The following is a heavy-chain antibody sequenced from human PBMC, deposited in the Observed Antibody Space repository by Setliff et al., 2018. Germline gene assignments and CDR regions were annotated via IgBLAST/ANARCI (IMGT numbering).Heavy chain of an antibody. CDR1: GYTFTSYG. Sequence: ASVKVSCKASGYTFTSYGISWVRQAPGQGLEWMGWISAYNGNTNYAQKLQGRFTMTTDTSTSTAYRELRSLRSDDTAVYYCARETPIHMSGYYYVKIDYWGQGTLVTVSS. D-gene: IGHD3-22*01. V-gene: IGHV1-18*01. J-gene: IGHJ4*02. CDR3: ARETPIHMSGYYYVKIDY. CDR2: ISAYNGNT.